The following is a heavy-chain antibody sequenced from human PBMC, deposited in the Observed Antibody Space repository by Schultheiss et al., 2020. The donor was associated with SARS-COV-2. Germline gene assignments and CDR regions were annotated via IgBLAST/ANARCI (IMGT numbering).Heavy chain of an antibody. CDR3: AKASGSYRYYYYGMDV. CDR2: VSYDGSNK. J-gene: IGHJ6*02. D-gene: IGHD1-26*01. Sequence: GGSLRLSCAASGFTFRNTGMHWVRQAPGKGLEWVAVVSYDGSNKYYADSVKGRFTISRDNSKNTLYLQMNSLRAEDTAVYYCAKASGSYRYYYYGMDVWGQGTTVTVSS. CDR1: GFTFRNTG. V-gene: IGHV3-30*18.